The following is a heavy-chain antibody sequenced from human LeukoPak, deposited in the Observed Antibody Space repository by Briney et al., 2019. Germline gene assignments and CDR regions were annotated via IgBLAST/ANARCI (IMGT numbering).Heavy chain of an antibody. CDR3: AKDRGIAVAGHHFDY. CDR2: IWYDGSNK. J-gene: IGHJ4*02. D-gene: IGHD6-19*01. Sequence: GGSLRLSCAASGFTFSSYGMHWVRQAPGKGLEWVAVIWYDGSNKYYADSVKGRFTISRDNSKNTLYLQMNSLRAEDTAVYYCAKDRGIAVAGHHFDYWGQGTLVTVSS. CDR1: GFTFSSYG. V-gene: IGHV3-33*06.